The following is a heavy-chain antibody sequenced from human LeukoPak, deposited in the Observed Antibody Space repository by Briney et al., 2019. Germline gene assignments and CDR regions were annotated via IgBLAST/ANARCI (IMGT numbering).Heavy chain of an antibody. Sequence: PGGSLRLSCAASEFTLGSYAMSSVRQAPGKGLEWVSGISANGANTHYAESVRGRFIISRDNSKNTLYLQMNSLRAGDTALYFCAKYHNPDSTGPFHWGHRTLVTVSS. CDR1: EFTLGSYA. J-gene: IGHJ4*01. D-gene: IGHD3-22*01. V-gene: IGHV3-23*01. CDR2: ISANGANT. CDR3: AKYHNPDSTGPFH.